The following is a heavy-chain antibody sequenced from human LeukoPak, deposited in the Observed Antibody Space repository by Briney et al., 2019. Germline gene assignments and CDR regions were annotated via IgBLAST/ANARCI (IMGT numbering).Heavy chain of an antibody. D-gene: IGHD3-10*01. CDR1: GGSISSGSYY. V-gene: IGHV4-39*01. CDR3: AGSNYDNWFDP. Sequence: SETLSLTCTVSGGSISSGSYYCGWIRQPPGKGREWIGSIYHSGNTYYNPSLKSPVTLSVDTSKNQFSLKLSSVTAADTAVYYCAGSNYDNWFDPWGQGTLVSVSS. J-gene: IGHJ5*02. CDR2: IYHSGNT.